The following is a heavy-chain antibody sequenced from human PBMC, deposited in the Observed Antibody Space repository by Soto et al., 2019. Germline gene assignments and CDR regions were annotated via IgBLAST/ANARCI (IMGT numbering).Heavy chain of an antibody. D-gene: IGHD2-2*01. CDR1: GFTFSNYA. CDR3: AKADCSSTTCYGPAY. J-gene: IGHJ4*02. V-gene: IGHV3-23*01. CDR2: VSRSGAST. Sequence: PGGSLRLSCAASGFTFSNYAMRWVRQAPGKGLQWVSTVSRSGASTYYTDSVKGRFTVSRDNSKNTLFLQMNSLRAEDTAVYYCAKADCSSTTCYGPAYWGQGTLVTVSS.